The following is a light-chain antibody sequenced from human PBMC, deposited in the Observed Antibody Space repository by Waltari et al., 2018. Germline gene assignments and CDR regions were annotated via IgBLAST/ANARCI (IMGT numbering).Light chain of an antibody. CDR3: QQYNSHSPLT. V-gene: IGKV1-5*01. CDR2: DAS. J-gene: IGKJ4*01. Sequence: DIQMTQSPSTLSASIGDRVTITCRASQTIGRRLAWYQPSPGKAPKLLIYDASSLGSGVPSRFSGSGSGTEFTLTISSLHPHDLATFYCQQYNSHSPLTFGGGTKVEIK. CDR1: QTIGRR.